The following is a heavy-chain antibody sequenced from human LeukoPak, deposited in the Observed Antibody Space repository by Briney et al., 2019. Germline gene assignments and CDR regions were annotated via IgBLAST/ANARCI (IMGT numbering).Heavy chain of an antibody. J-gene: IGHJ4*02. CDR1: GFTFSSYD. CDR3: ARGDSSGYQRNTKLDY. Sequence: PGGSLRLSCAASGFTFSSYDMHWVRHTTGKGLEWVSAIGTAGDTYYPGSVKGRFTISRENAKNSLYLQMNSLRVGDTAVYYCARGDSSGYQRNTKLDYWGQGTLVTVSS. CDR2: IGTAGDT. V-gene: IGHV3-13*01. D-gene: IGHD3-22*01.